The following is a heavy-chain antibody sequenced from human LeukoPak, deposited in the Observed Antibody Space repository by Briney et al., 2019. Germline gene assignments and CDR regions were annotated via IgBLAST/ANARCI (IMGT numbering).Heavy chain of an antibody. CDR3: ASSSLSVVPAASWFDP. Sequence: ASVKVSCKASGYTFTGYYMHWVRHAPGQGLEWMGWINPNSGGTNYAQKFQGRVTMTRDTSISTAYMELSRLRSDDTAVYYCASSSLSVVPAASWFDPWGQGTLVTVSS. J-gene: IGHJ5*02. V-gene: IGHV1-2*02. D-gene: IGHD2-2*01. CDR2: INPNSGGT. CDR1: GYTFTGYY.